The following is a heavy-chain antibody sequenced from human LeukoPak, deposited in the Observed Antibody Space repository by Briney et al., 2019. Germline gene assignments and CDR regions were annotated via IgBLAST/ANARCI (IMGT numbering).Heavy chain of an antibody. V-gene: IGHV1-18*01. J-gene: IGHJ4*02. CDR3: ARSAESSSWVEFDY. D-gene: IGHD6-13*01. CDR2: ISGYNGNT. Sequence: ASVKVSCKVSGYTFTSYGISWVRQAPGQGLEWMGWISGYNGNTNYAQNLQGRVTMTTDTSTSTVYMELRSLRSDDTAVYYCARSAESSSWVEFDYWGQGTLVTVSS. CDR1: GYTFTSYG.